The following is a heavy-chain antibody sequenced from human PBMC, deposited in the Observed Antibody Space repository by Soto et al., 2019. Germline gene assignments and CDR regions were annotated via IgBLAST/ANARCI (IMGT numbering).Heavy chain of an antibody. CDR2: IYYSGST. Sequence: QLQLQESGPGLVKPSETLSLTCTVSGGSISSSSYYWGWIHQPPGKGLEWIGSIYYSGSTYYNPSLKSRVTISVDTSKNQFSLKLSSVTAADTAVYYCGGFLEWLSQYNWFDPWGQGTLVTVSS. J-gene: IGHJ5*02. D-gene: IGHD3-3*01. V-gene: IGHV4-39*01. CDR3: GGFLEWLSQYNWFDP. CDR1: GGSISSSSYY.